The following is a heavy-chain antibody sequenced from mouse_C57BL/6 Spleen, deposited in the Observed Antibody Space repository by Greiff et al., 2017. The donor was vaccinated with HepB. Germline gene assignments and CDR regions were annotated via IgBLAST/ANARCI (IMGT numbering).Heavy chain of an antibody. CDR3: TREYYYGSSSWFAY. Sequence: EVKLMESGEGLVKPGGSLKLSCAASGFTFSSYAMSWVRQTPEKRLEWVAYISSGGDYIYYADTVKGRVTISRDNARNTLYLQMSSLKSEDTALYYCTREYYYGSSSWFAYWGQGTLVTVSA. J-gene: IGHJ3*01. V-gene: IGHV5-9-1*02. CDR1: GFTFSSYA. D-gene: IGHD1-1*01. CDR2: ISSGGDYI.